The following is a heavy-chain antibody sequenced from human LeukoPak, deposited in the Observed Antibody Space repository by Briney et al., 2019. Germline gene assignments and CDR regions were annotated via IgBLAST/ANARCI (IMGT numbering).Heavy chain of an antibody. J-gene: IGHJ4*02. D-gene: IGHD5-18*01. CDR1: GFTFSSYG. Sequence: TGGSLRLSCAASGFTFSSYGMHWVRQAPGKGLEWVAFIRYDGSNKYYADSVKGRFTISRDNSKNTLYLQMDSLRAEDTAVYYCAKVGVWDTAMVRYYFDYWGQGTLVTVSS. CDR3: AKVGVWDTAMVRYYFDY. CDR2: IRYDGSNK. V-gene: IGHV3-30*02.